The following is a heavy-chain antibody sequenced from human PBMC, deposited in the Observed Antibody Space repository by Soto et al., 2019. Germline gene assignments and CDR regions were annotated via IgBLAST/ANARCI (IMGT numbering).Heavy chain of an antibody. D-gene: IGHD3-10*01. Sequence: EVQLVESGGGLVQPGGSLRLSCAASGFIFSSYDMHWVRQATGKGLEWVSAIGTAGDTYYPGSVKGRFTISRENAKNSLYLQMNSLRAGDTAVYYCARVLRRRGAFDIRGQGTMVTVSS. V-gene: IGHV3-13*01. CDR1: GFIFSSYD. CDR3: ARVLRRRGAFDI. CDR2: IGTAGDT. J-gene: IGHJ3*02.